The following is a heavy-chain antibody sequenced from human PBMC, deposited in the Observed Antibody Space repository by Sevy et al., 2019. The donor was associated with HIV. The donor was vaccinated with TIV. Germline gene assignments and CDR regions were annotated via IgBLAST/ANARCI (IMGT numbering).Heavy chain of an antibody. J-gene: IGHJ3*02. CDR1: GFAFSDYA. D-gene: IGHD2-15*01. CDR3: GRAQGYCVINSCFGGSINAFHI. V-gene: IGHV3-9*01. CDR2: ISWNSGAI. Sequence: GGSLRLSCAASGFAFSDYAMHWVRQVPGKGLEWVSGISWNSGAIGYADSVKGRFTISRDNAKNSLHLQMNSLRVEDTALYYCGRAQGYCVINSCFGGSINAFHIWGQGTMVTVSS.